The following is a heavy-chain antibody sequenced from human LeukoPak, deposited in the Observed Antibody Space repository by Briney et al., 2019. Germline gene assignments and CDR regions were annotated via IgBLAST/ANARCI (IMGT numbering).Heavy chain of an antibody. V-gene: IGHV3-21*01. CDR3: ARDRYGEWDFDY. CDR1: GFTFSSYS. D-gene: IGHD4-17*01. CDR2: ISGSSSYI. Sequence: GGSLRLSCAASGFTFSSYSMNWVRQAPGKGLEWVSSISGSSSYIYYADSVKGRFTISRDNAKNSLYLQMNSLRAEDTAVYYCARDRYGEWDFDYWGQGTLVTVSS. J-gene: IGHJ4*02.